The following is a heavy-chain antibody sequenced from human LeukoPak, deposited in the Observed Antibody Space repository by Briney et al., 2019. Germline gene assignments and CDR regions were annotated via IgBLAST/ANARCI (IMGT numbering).Heavy chain of an antibody. CDR3: ARGGVVPAALLSYDY. D-gene: IGHD2-2*01. CDR2: INPNSGGT. CDR1: GYTFTGYY. V-gene: IGHV1-2*02. Sequence: ASVKVSCKASGYTFTGYYMHWVRQAPGQGLEWMGWINPNSGGTNYAQKFQGRVTMTRDTSISTAYMELSRLRSDDTAVYYCARGGVVPAALLSYDYWGREPWSPSPQ. J-gene: IGHJ4*02.